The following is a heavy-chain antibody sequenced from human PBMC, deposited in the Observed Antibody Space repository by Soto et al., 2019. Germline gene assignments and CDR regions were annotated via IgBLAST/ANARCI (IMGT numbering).Heavy chain of an antibody. J-gene: IGHJ4*02. CDR1: NDSVLTSIYY. V-gene: IGHV4-39*01. CDR2: VYYTGTT. D-gene: IGHD2-2*01. CDR3: ARNWNLALVTAAYFDS. Sequence: SETLSLTCTVSNDSVLTSIYYWAWLRQPPGKGLEWIGTVYYTGTTYYNPSLQSRVTISIDTSKNQFSLNLDSVTAADTAVYYCARNWNLALVTAAYFDSWGQGTMVTVSS.